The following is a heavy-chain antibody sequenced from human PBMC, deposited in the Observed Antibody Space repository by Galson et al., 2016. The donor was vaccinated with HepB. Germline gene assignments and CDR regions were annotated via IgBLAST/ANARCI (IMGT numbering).Heavy chain of an antibody. V-gene: IGHV1-46*01. CDR1: GYTFINYY. D-gene: IGHD3-22*01. CDR3: ARDDGSGYYLGLDY. Sequence: SVKVSCKASGYTFINYYINWVRQAPGHGLEWMGLIAPIGETTTYAPKFQVRVTMTKDTSTSTVYMELSSLTCDDTAVYYCARDDGSGYYLGLDYWGQGTLVTVSS. J-gene: IGHJ4*02. CDR2: IAPIGETT.